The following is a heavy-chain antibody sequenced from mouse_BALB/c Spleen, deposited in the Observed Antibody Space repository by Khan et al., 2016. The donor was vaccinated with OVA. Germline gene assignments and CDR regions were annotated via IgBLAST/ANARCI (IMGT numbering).Heavy chain of an antibody. V-gene: IGHV2-6-1*01. CDR3: ARQPYYHYNVMDY. Sequence: VQGVESGPGLVAPSQSLSITCTISGFSLTNYGVHWVRQPPGKGLEWLVVIWSDGSTTYNSALKSRLTITKDNSKSQVFLKMNSPQTDDTAIYFCARQPYYHYNVMDYWGQGTSVTVSS. D-gene: IGHD2-10*01. J-gene: IGHJ4*01. CDR2: IWSDGST. CDR1: GFSLTNYG.